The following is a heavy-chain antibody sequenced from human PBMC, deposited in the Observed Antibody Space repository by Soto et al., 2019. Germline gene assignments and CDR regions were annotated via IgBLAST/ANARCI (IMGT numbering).Heavy chain of an antibody. CDR3: ARHHRVYDYRVEYFQL. D-gene: IGHD4-4*01. CDR1: GGSLSPYY. CDR2: VFYSGTS. J-gene: IGHJ1*01. Sequence: QVQLQESGPGLVKPSETLSLTCTVSGGSLSPYYWSWIRQSPGKGLECIGYVFYSGTSKSNPSLPRRFTISADTSSNHISLELNSVTAADTAVYYCARHHRVYDYRVEYFQLWGQGTLVTVSS. V-gene: IGHV4-59*08.